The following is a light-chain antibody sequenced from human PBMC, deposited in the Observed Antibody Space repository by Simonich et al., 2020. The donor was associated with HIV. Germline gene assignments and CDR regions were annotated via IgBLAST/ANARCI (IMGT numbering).Light chain of an antibody. J-gene: IGLJ3*02. CDR3: QSYDSSFWV. V-gene: IGLV6-57*03. CDR1: SGRIASNY. CDR2: EDN. Sequence: NFMLTQPHSVSESPGKTVTISCTRSSGRIASNYVQWYPQRPGSAPPTVIYEDNQRPSGVPDRFSGSIDSSSNSASLTISGLKTEDEADYYCQSYDSSFWVFGGGTKLTVL.